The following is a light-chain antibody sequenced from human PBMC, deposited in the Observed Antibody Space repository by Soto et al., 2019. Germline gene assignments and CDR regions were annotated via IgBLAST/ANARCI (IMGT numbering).Light chain of an antibody. CDR1: SSDVGSYNL. V-gene: IGLV2-23*01. J-gene: IGLJ3*02. CDR3: CSYAGSSPLWG. CDR2: EGS. Sequence: QSVLTQPASVSGSPGQSITISCTGTSSDVGSYNLVSWYQQHPGKAPKLMIYEGSKRPSGVSNRFSGSKSGNTASLTIPGLQAEDEADYYCCSYAGSSPLWGFGGGTKLTVL.